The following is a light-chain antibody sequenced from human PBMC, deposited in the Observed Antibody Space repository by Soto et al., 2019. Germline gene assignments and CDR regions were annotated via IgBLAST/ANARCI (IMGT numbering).Light chain of an antibody. V-gene: IGKV3-15*01. CDR1: QSVGSN. CDR2: GAS. CDR3: QQYNNWPQT. J-gene: IGKJ1*01. Sequence: EIVMTQSPATLSVSPGERATLSCRASQSVGSNLAWYQQKPGQAPRLLIYGASTRATGIPARFSGSGSGTECTLTISGLQSEDFAVYYCQQYNNWPQTFGQGTKVEV.